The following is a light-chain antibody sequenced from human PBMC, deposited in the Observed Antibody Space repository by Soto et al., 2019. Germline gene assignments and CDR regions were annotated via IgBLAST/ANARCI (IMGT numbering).Light chain of an antibody. CDR1: SSDVGNYKL. CDR2: EVS. V-gene: IGLV2-23*02. CDR3: CSYAGSTTYVL. Sequence: QSALTQPASVSGSPGQSITISCTGTSSDVGNYKLVSWYQQHPGRAPKLMIYEVSKRPSGVPNRFSGSKSGNTASLTISVLLAEDEADYYCCSYAGSTTYVLFGGGTKVTVL. J-gene: IGLJ2*01.